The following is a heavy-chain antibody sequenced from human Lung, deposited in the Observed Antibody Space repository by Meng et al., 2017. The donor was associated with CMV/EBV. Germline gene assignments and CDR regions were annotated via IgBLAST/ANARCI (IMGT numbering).Heavy chain of an antibody. Sequence: SLKISCAASGFTFGDYSMHWVRQVPGKGLVWVSGINWNSGSIDYVDSVKGRFTISRDNDKNSLYLQMNSLRVEDMALYYCAKDIKHTLTSSFDYWGQGTXVTVSS. J-gene: IGHJ4*02. V-gene: IGHV3-9*03. CDR2: INWNSGSI. D-gene: IGHD1-14*01. CDR1: GFTFGDYS. CDR3: AKDIKHTLTSSFDY.